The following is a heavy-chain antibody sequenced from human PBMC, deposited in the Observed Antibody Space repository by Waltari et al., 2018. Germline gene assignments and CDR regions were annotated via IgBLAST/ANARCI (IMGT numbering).Heavy chain of an antibody. J-gene: IGHJ4*02. CDR1: GGSFSGYY. CDR3: ARGPSAQEWLLKGPLDY. V-gene: IGHV4-34*01. Sequence: QVQLQQWGAGLLKPSETLSLTCAVYGGSFSGYYWSWIRQPQGKGLEWIGEINHSGSTNYNPSLKSRVTISVDTSKNQFSLKLSSVTAADTAVYYCARGPSAQEWLLKGPLDYWGQGTLVTVSS. CDR2: INHSGST. D-gene: IGHD3-3*01.